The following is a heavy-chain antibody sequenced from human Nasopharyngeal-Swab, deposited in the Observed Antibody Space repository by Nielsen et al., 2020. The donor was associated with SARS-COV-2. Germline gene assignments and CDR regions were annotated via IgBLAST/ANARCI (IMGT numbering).Heavy chain of an antibody. J-gene: IGHJ6*02. Sequence: SETLSLTCTVSGGSISSSTYYWGWIRQPPGKGLEWIGTLYYSGSTYQNPSLKSRVTISVDTSKNQFSLDLSSVTAADTAVYYCARMDTAMATPLNYYYYYGMDVWGQGTTVTVSS. CDR1: GGSISSSTYY. D-gene: IGHD5-18*01. V-gene: IGHV4-39*01. CDR3: ARMDTAMATPLNYYYYYGMDV. CDR2: LYYSGST.